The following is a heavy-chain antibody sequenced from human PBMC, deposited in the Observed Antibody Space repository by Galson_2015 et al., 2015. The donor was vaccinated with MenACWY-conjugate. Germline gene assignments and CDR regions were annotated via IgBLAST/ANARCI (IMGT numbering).Heavy chain of an antibody. D-gene: IGHD5-12*01. CDR1: GFTFTTYA. V-gene: IGHV3-23*01. Sequence: SLRLSCAASGFTFTTYAMSWVRQAPGKGLEWVSAITGSGGTTYYADSVKGRFTISRDNSKNTLNLQMNSLRAEDTALYYCARSTLGWLRNPLYWGQGTLVTVSS. J-gene: IGHJ4*02. CDR2: ITGSGGTT. CDR3: ARSTLGWLRNPLY.